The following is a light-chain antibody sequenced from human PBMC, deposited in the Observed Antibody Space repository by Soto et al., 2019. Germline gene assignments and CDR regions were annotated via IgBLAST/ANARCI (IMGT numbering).Light chain of an antibody. CDR2: GAS. CDR1: QSVSSN. J-gene: IGKJ1*01. Sequence: EIVMTQAPATLSVSPGERATLSCRASQSVSSNLAWYQQKPGQAPRLLIYGASTRTTGIPARFSGSGSGTEFTLTISSLQSEDFAVYSCQHYNNWPPWTFGQGNKVEI. CDR3: QHYNNWPPWT. V-gene: IGKV3-15*01.